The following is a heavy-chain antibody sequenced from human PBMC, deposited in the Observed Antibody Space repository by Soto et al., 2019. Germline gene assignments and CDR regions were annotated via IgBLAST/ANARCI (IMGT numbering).Heavy chain of an antibody. Sequence: QVQLVQSGAEVKKPGSSVKVSCKASGGTFSSYAITWVRQAPGQGLEWMGGIIPIFGTANYAQKFQGRVTITADASTSTGYMELSSLRSAYTAVYYCARARGPSSGYYPYWFDPWGQGTLVTVSS. J-gene: IGHJ5*02. CDR1: GGTFSSYA. D-gene: IGHD3-22*01. CDR3: ARARGPSSGYYPYWFDP. CDR2: IIPIFGTA. V-gene: IGHV1-69*12.